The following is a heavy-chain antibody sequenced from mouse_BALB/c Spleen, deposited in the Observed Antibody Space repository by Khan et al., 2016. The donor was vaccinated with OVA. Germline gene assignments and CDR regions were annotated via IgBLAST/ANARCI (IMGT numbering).Heavy chain of an antibody. D-gene: IGHD2-1*01. CDR2: MSSGSSTI. CDR1: GFTFSSFG. J-gene: IGHJ1*01. Sequence: EVQGVESGGGLVQPGGSRKLSCAASGFTFSSFGMHWVRQAPKKGLEWVAYMSSGSSTIYYVDTVKGRFTISRDNPKHTLFLQMTSLRSEDTAMYYCARSGGNFPWYFDVWGAGTSVTVSS. CDR3: ARSGGNFPWYFDV. V-gene: IGHV5-17*02.